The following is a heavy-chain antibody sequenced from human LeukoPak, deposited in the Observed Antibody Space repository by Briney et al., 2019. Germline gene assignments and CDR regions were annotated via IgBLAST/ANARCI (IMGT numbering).Heavy chain of an antibody. J-gene: IGHJ4*02. D-gene: IGHD5-12*01. CDR1: GETFSGFY. Sequence: SETLSLTCAVHGETFSGFYWTWIRQPPGKELEWIGEINHSGSTNYNPSLKSRVTISVDTSKNQFSLKMRSLTAADTAVYYCARARETVAIDYWGQGTLVTVSS. CDR3: ARARETVAIDY. V-gene: IGHV4-34*01. CDR2: INHSGST.